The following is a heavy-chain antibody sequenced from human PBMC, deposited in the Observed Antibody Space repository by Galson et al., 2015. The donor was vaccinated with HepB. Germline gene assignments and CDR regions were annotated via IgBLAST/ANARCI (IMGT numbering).Heavy chain of an antibody. V-gene: IGHV3-30*18. D-gene: IGHD1-7*01. CDR3: AKEEQPTTLGAAATH. Sequence: SLRLSCAASGFAFGTYAMHWVRQAPGKGLEWVAVISYDGSNKYYRDSVKGRFTISRDNSKNALYLQMNSLRVEDTAVYYCAKEEQPTTLGAAATHWGQGTLVTVPS. CDR2: ISYDGSNK. J-gene: IGHJ4*02. CDR1: GFAFGTYA.